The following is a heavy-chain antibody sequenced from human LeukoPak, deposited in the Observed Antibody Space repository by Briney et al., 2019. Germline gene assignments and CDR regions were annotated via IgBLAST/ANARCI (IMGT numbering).Heavy chain of an antibody. CDR1: GHSISTYY. CDR3: ARLRWQLVGPYFDY. V-gene: IGHV4-59*01. Sequence: SETLSLTCSFSGHSISTYYWSWIRQSPGKGLEWIGHIYSSGNTDYNSSLKSRVTISVDTSKSQFSLRLSSVTATDTAVYYCARLRWQLVGPYFDYWGQGILVTVSS. D-gene: IGHD1-26*01. CDR2: IYSSGNT. J-gene: IGHJ4*02.